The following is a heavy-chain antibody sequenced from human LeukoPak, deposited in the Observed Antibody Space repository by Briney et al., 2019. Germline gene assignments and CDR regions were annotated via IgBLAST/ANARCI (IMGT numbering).Heavy chain of an antibody. Sequence: PGGSLRLSCAASGFSFNKYGMHWARQAPGKGLEWVAFIRNDGSRKYYRESVKGRFTISRDNAKDTVYLQMNSLREDETAAYYCAKDVLVVGGEDYHYGMDVWGQGTTVIVSS. D-gene: IGHD1-26*01. CDR2: IRNDGSRK. J-gene: IGHJ6*02. V-gene: IGHV3-30*02. CDR3: AKDVLVVGGEDYHYGMDV. CDR1: GFSFNKYG.